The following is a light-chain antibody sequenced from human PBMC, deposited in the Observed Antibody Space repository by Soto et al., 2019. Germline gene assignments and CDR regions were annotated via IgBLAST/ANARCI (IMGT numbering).Light chain of an antibody. J-gene: IGKJ5*01. CDR3: QQRADWPRFT. CDR2: DAS. Sequence: EIVLIQSPAALSLSPGERATLSCRASQSVDVYLAWYQQKPGQAPRLLISDASNRAAGIPARFSGSGSGTHFTLIISSLEPEDFAVYYCQQRADWPRFTFRQGTPLE. CDR1: QSVDVY. V-gene: IGKV3-11*01.